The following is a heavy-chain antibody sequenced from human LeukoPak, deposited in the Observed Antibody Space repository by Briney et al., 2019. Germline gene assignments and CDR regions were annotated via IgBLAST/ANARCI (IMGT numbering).Heavy chain of an antibody. D-gene: IGHD3-3*01. CDR3: ARTLNYDFWSGYYTAYYFDY. V-gene: IGHV3-21*01. CDR1: GFTFSSYI. J-gene: IGHJ4*02. CDR2: ISSSSSYI. Sequence: GGSLRLSCAASGFTFSSYIMNWVCEAPGEGRGWGSSISSSSSYIYYADSVKGRFTISRDNAKNSLYLQMNSLRAEDTAVYYCARTLNYDFWSGYYTAYYFDYWGQGTLVTVSS.